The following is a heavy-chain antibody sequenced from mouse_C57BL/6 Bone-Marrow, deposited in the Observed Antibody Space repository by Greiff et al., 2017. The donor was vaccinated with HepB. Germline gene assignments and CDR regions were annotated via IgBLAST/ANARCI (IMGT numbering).Heavy chain of an antibody. Sequence: VQLKQPGAELVKPGASVKLSCKASGYTFTSYWMQWVKQRPGQGLEWIGEIDPSDSYTNYNQKFKGKATLTVDTSSSTAYMQLSSLTSEDSAVYYCASGSLAGYYFDYWGQGTTLTVSS. V-gene: IGHV1-50*01. D-gene: IGHD1-2*01. CDR2: IDPSDSYT. J-gene: IGHJ2*01. CDR1: GYTFTSYW. CDR3: ASGSLAGYYFDY.